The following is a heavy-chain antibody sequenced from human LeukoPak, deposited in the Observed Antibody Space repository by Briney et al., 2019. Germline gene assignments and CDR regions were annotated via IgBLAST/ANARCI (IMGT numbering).Heavy chain of an antibody. CDR1: GFTFSNYA. Sequence: GGSLRLSCAASGFTFSNYALSWVRQAPGKGLEWVSDISGSGGSTYYADSVKGRFTISRDNSKNTLYLQMNSLRAEDTAVYYCAKDDYYDTSGYRDWGQGTLVTVSS. V-gene: IGHV3-23*01. CDR3: AKDDYYDTSGYRD. CDR2: ISGSGGST. J-gene: IGHJ4*02. D-gene: IGHD3-22*01.